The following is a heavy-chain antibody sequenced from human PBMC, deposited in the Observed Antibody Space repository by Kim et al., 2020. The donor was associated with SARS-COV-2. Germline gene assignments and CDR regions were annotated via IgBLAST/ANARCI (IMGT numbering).Heavy chain of an antibody. V-gene: IGHV4-31*02. CDR2: T. Sequence: TYHNPSLKSRVTISVDTSKNQFSLKLSSVTAADTAVYYCARVEGWYYFDYWGQGTLVTVSS. J-gene: IGHJ4*02. CDR3: ARVEGWYYFDY. D-gene: IGHD6-19*01.